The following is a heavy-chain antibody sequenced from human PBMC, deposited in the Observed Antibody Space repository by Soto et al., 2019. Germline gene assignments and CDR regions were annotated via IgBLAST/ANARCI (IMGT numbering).Heavy chain of an antibody. CDR2: INYVGRT. J-gene: IGHJ4*02. D-gene: IGHD3-10*01. V-gene: IGHV4-59*01. Sequence: LSLTCTVSGYSMSGFYWSWIRQTPGKGLEWIVYINYVGRTSYYSPSIKGRVTISLDSSKNQFSLIMSSVTAADTAVYFCARFRRNYFDXWGQGTKVTVSX. CDR3: ARFRRNYFDX. CDR1: GYSMSGFY.